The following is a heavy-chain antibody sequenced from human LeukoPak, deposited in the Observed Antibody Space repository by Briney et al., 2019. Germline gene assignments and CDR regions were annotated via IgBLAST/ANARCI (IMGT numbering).Heavy chain of an antibody. J-gene: IGHJ4*02. CDR2: IKQDGSEK. V-gene: IGHV3-7*01. CDR1: GFTFSSCA. D-gene: IGHD6-19*01. Sequence: GGSLRLSCAASGFTFSSCAMSWVRQAPGKGLEWVANIKQDGSEKYYVDSVKGRFTISRDNAKNSLYLQMNSLRAEDTAVYYCASGEQWLEEGGGYFDYWGQGTLVTVSS. CDR3: ASGEQWLEEGGGYFDY.